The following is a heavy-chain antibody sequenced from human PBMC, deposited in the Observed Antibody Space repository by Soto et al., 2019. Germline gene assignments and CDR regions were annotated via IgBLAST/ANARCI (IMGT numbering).Heavy chain of an antibody. V-gene: IGHV3-64D*08. CDR1: GFAFSAYA. D-gene: IGHD5-18*01. J-gene: IGHJ4*02. CDR3: WTEVDTLMSY. CDR2: ISNSGGLT. Sequence: GGSLRLSCSASGFAFSAYAMYWVRQAPGRGLEFVSFISNSGGLTYYADSVEGRFTISRDNAKNTLFLQMNSLRPEDTAQYYCWTEVDTLMSYWGQGILVTVSS.